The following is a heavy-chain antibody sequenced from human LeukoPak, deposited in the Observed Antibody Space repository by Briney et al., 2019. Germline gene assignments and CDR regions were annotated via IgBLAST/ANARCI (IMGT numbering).Heavy chain of an antibody. CDR1: GGSISSDRFY. CDR3: ARVPDWTYVPDY. CDR2: IKSSNT. V-gene: IGHV4-61*02. D-gene: IGHD3-16*01. Sequence: SETLSLTCTVSGGSISSDRFYWTWVRQPAGKGLEWIGRIKSSNTNYNPSLKSRVSISLDTSTNQFSLKLSSLTAADTAVYYCARVPDWTYVPDYWGQGALVTVSS. J-gene: IGHJ4*02.